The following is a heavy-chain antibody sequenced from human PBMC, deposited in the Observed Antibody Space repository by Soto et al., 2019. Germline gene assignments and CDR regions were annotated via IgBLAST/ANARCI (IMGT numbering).Heavy chain of an antibody. J-gene: IGHJ6*02. Sequence: QVQLVQSGAEVKKPGASVKVSCKASGYTFTSYDINWVRQATGQGLEWMGWMNPNSGNTGYAQKFQGRXTXTXXTSISTAYMELSSLRSEDTAVYYCAREKTYYGMDVWGQGTTVTVYS. V-gene: IGHV1-8*01. CDR2: MNPNSGNT. CDR3: AREKTYYGMDV. CDR1: GYTFTSYD.